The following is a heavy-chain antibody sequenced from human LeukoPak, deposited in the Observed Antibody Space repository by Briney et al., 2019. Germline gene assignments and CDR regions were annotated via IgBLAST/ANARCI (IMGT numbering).Heavy chain of an antibody. D-gene: IGHD3-10*01. V-gene: IGHV4-34*01. Sequence: SETLSLTCAVYSGSFSGYYWSRTRQPPGKGLEWIGEINQSGSTKYNPSLESRVTISVDTSKNQFSLKLSSMTAADTAVYYCARGHGSGSYFAWFDTWGQGALVTVSS. CDR2: INQSGST. CDR3: ARGHGSGSYFAWFDT. J-gene: IGHJ5*02. CDR1: SGSFSGYY.